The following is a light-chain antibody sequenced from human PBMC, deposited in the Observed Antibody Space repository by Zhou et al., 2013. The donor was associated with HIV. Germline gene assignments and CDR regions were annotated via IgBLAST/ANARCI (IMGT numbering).Light chain of an antibody. Sequence: QYPDTLSVSPGDSVTVACRASQTVSSNLAWYQQKPGQSPRLLIYGAVTRATGVPDRFSGGGSETDFTLSINSLQSEDFAVYYCQHYNNWPFTFGPGTKVDIK. CDR3: QHYNNWPFT. J-gene: IGKJ3*01. V-gene: IGKV3-15*01. CDR2: GAV. CDR1: QTVSSN.